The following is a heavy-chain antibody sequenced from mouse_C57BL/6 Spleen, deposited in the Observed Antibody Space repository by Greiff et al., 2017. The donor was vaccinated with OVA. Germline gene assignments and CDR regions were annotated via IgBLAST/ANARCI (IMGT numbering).Heavy chain of an antibody. CDR1: GYTFTSYW. CDR3: ARGDYGSSYCDY. V-gene: IGHV1-59*01. CDR2: IDSSDSYT. J-gene: IGHJ2*01. Sequence: QVQLQQPGAELVRPGTSVKLFCKASGYTFTSYWMHWVKQRPGQGLEWIGVIDSSDSYTNYNQKFKGKATLTVDTSSSTAYMQLSSLTSEDSAVYYCARGDYGSSYCDYWGQGTTLTVSS. D-gene: IGHD1-1*01.